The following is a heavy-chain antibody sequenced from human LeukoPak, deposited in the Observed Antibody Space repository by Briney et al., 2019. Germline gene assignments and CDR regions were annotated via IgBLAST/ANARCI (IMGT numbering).Heavy chain of an antibody. Sequence: GASVKVSCKASGYSFTSHYMHWVRQAPGQGLEWMGLINPRGTATRYAESFQDRLTLTRDLSTSTDYMELSSLRSDDTAVYFCARDTSEGDYAWWFDPWGQGTLVTVAS. V-gene: IGHV1-46*01. CDR2: INPRGTAT. CDR1: GYSFTSHY. J-gene: IGHJ5*02. D-gene: IGHD3-16*01. CDR3: ARDTSEGDYAWWFDP.